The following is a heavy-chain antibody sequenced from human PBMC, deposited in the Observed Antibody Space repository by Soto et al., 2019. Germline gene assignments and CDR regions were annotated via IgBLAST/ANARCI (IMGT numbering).Heavy chain of an antibody. CDR3: ASWAGYSK. D-gene: IGHD3-9*01. Sequence: QVQLVQSGAEVKKPGASVKVSCKVSGYTFTDYDINWVRQASGQGLEWMGWVNPTSGNTGYAQKFRGXVXMTWNTSISTAYVELSSLRSEDTAVYYCASWAGYSKWGQGTLVTVST. CDR2: VNPTSGNT. CDR1: GYTFTDYD. V-gene: IGHV1-8*01. J-gene: IGHJ4*02.